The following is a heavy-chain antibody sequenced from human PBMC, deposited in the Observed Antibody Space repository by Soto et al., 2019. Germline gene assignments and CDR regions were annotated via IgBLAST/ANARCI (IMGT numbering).Heavy chain of an antibody. CDR2: IYYSGST. CDR1: GGSISSYY. J-gene: IGHJ4*02. D-gene: IGHD6-13*01. CDR3: ARIAVDGINPTYPNFDY. Sequence: SETLSLTCTVSGGSISSYYWTWIRQPPGKGLEWIGYIYYSGSTNYNASLKSRVTISVDTSKNQFSLKLSSVTAADTAVYYCARIAVDGINPTYPNFDYWGQGTLVTVSS. V-gene: IGHV4-59*01.